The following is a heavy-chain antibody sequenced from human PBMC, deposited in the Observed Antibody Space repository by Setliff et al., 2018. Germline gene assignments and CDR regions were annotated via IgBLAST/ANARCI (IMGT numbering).Heavy chain of an antibody. CDR1: GGSFSGYY. CDR3: ARGRGWYRASGTGLDY. Sequence: SETLSLTCAVYGGSFSGYYWSWIRQPPGKGLEWIGEINHSGSTNYNPSLKSRVTISVDTSKNQFSLKLSSVTDAYTAVYYCARGRGWYRASGTGLDYWGQGTLVTVSS. CDR2: INHSGST. D-gene: IGHD6-19*01. V-gene: IGHV4-34*01. J-gene: IGHJ4*02.